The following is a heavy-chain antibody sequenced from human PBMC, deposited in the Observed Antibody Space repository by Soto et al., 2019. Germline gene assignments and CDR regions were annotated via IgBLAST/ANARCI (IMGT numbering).Heavy chain of an antibody. CDR1: GDSISSGDYY. CDR3: ARAGLEWSYNWFDP. J-gene: IGHJ5*02. CDR2: IYYNGNT. V-gene: IGHV4-30-4*01. D-gene: IGHD3-3*01. Sequence: SETLSLTCTVSGDSISSGDYYWSWIRQPPGKGLEWIGCIYYNGNTYYNPSLKRRFSISVDTSKNQFSLKLSSVTAADTAVYYCARAGLEWSYNWFDPWGQGTLVTVS.